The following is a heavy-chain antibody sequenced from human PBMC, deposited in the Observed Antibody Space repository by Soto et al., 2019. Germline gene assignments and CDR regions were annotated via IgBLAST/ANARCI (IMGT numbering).Heavy chain of an antibody. CDR3: AKFASGSYPYYLDY. CDR1: GFAYRGYT. V-gene: IGHV3-23*01. J-gene: IGHJ4*02. D-gene: IGHD6-19*01. Sequence: PAGSLRHSCADSGFAYRGYTMNWVRQAPGKGLEWVSAIDYSGDTTYYADSVKGRFTISRDNSRDTLYLQMNSLRVEDTAIYFCAKFASGSYPYYLDYWCQGTLVTVSS. CDR2: IDYSGDTT.